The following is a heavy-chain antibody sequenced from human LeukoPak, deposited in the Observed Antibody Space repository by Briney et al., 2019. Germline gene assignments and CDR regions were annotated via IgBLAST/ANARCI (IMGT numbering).Heavy chain of an antibody. CDR1: GYTFTGYY. CDR3: ARADSNNWDAKYYFHY. D-gene: IGHD1-26*01. Sequence: GASVKVSCKTSGYTFTGYYIHWVRQAPGQGLEWMGGINPNSGGTNYAQKFQGRVTMTRDTSITTAYMELSRLRSDDTAVYYCARADSNNWDAKYYFHYWGQGAGVTVPS. CDR2: INPNSGGT. V-gene: IGHV1-2*02. J-gene: IGHJ4*02.